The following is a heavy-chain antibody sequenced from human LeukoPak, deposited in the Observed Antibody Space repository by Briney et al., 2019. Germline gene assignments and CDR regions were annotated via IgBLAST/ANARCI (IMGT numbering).Heavy chain of an antibody. V-gene: IGHV4-4*07. J-gene: IGHJ4*02. CDR2: IYTSGST. CDR3: ARVSPNYDILTGYLTTGYYFDY. Sequence: SETPSLTCTVSGGSISSYYWSWIRQPAGKGLEWIGRIYTSGSTNYNPSLKSRVTMSVDTSKNQFSLKLSSVTAADTAVYYCARVSPNYDILTGYLTTGYYFDYWGQGTLVTVSS. D-gene: IGHD3-9*01. CDR1: GGSISSYY.